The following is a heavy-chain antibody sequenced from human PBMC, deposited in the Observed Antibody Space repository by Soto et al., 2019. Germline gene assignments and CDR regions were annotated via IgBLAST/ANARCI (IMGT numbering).Heavy chain of an antibody. V-gene: IGHV4-30-4*01. CDR1: GGSISSGDYY. CDR2: IYYSGST. CDR3: SGLPSAWSYYDLGSYYYYYAKDV. J-gene: IGHJ6*02. Sequence: SETLSLTCSVSGGSISSGDYYWNWIRQPPGKDLEWIGHIYYSGSTYYNSSLKSRVNISLDTSKNQFSLKLSSVTDADTALYYCSGLPSAWSYYDLGSYYYYYAKDVWGQGTTVTVSS. D-gene: IGHD3-10*01.